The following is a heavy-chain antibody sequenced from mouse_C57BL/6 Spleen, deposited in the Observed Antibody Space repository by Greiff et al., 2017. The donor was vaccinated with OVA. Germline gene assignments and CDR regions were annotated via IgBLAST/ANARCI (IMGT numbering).Heavy chain of an antibody. Sequence: EVQVVESGGGLVKPGGSLKLSCAASGFTFSDYGMHWVRQAPEKGLEWVAYISSGSSTIYYADTVKGRFTISRDNAKNTLFLQMTSLRSEDTAMYYCARAYSNPFAYWGQGTLVTVSA. V-gene: IGHV5-17*01. D-gene: IGHD2-5*01. J-gene: IGHJ3*01. CDR2: ISSGSSTI. CDR3: ARAYSNPFAY. CDR1: GFTFSDYG.